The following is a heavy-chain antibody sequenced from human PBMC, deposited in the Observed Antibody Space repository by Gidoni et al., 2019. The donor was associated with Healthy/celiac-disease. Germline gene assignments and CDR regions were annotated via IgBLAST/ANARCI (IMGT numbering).Heavy chain of an antibody. V-gene: IGHV3-33*01. D-gene: IGHD1-26*01. CDR1: GFTFRSSG. CDR3: ARDGQYSGSYYASASDI. J-gene: IGHJ3*02. Sequence: QVQLVESGGGVVQPGRSLRLSCAASGFTFRSSGMHWVRQAPGKGLEWVAVIWYDGSNKYYADSVKGRFTISRDNSKNTLYLQMNSLRAEDTAVYYCARDGQYSGSYYASASDIWGQGTMVTVSS. CDR2: IWYDGSNK.